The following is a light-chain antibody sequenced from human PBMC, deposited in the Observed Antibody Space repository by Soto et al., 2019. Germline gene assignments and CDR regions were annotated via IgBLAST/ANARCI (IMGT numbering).Light chain of an antibody. Sequence: VLTQSPATLSLSPRERATLSCRASLNVNSYLAWYQQKPGQAPRLLIYDASNRAAGIPARFSGSGSGTDFTLTISSLEPEDFAIYYCQQRQYWPPLTFGQGTRLEIK. CDR2: DAS. CDR1: LNVNSY. V-gene: IGKV3-11*01. CDR3: QQRQYWPPLT. J-gene: IGKJ5*01.